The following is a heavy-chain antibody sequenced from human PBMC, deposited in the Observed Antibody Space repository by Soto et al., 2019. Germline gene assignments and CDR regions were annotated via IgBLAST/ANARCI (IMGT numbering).Heavy chain of an antibody. CDR3: ARDHRNGNYAGQEKRYYDYYGMDV. CDR2: IIPIFGTA. CDR1: GGTFSSYA. D-gene: IGHD1-7*01. Sequence: QVQLVQSGAEVKKPGSSVKVSCKASGGTFSSYAISWVRQAPGQGLEWMGGIIPIFGTANYAQKFQGRATITADESTSTAYMELSSMRSEDTAVYYCARDHRNGNYAGQEKRYYDYYGMDVWGQGTTGTVPS. J-gene: IGHJ6*02. V-gene: IGHV1-69*01.